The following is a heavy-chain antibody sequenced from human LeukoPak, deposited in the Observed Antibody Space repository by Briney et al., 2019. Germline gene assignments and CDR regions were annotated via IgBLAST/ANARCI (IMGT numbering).Heavy chain of an antibody. D-gene: IGHD5-24*01. CDR1: GYSFTGYW. V-gene: IGHV5-51*01. CDR3: ARRDGYNSVDY. J-gene: IGHJ4*02. CDR2: IYPGDSDT. Sequence: GESLKISWEGSGYSFTGYWIGWVRQMPGKGLEWMGIIYPGDSDTGYSPSFQGQVTISADKSISTAYLQWSSLKASDTAMYYCARRDGYNSVDYWGQGTLVTVSS.